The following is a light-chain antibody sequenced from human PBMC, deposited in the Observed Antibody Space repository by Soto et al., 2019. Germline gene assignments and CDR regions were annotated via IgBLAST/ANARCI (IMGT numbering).Light chain of an antibody. CDR3: SSYTSSSILYV. J-gene: IGLJ1*01. CDR2: DVS. CDR1: SSDVGGYNY. Sequence: QSVLTHPASVSVSPVQSITISCTGTSSDVGGYNYVSWYQQHPGKAPKLMIYDVSNRPSGVSNRFSGSKSGNTASLTISGLQAEDEADYYCSSYTSSSILYVFGTGTKVTVL. V-gene: IGLV2-14*01.